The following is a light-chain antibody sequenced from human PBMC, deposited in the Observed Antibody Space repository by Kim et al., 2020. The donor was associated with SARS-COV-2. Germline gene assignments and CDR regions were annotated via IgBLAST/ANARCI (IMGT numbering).Light chain of an antibody. V-gene: IGLV3-19*01. Sequence: SSELTQDPAVSVALGQTVRITCQGDSLRSYYASWYQQKPGQAPVLVIYGTNNRPSGIPDRFSGSSSGNTASLTITGAQAEDEADYYCNSRDSSGNHLRVF. J-gene: IGLJ3*02. CDR3: NSRDSSGNHLRV. CDR2: GTN. CDR1: SLRSYY.